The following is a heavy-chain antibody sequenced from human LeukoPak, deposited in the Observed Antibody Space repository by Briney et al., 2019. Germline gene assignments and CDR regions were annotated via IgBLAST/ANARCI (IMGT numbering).Heavy chain of an antibody. Sequence: GGSLRLSCAASGFTVSAKYMNWVRQGPGKGLDWISSIYSDGGTNYADSVKGRFTISRDNSKNTLYLQMNSLRPEDTAVYYCARDGGFGGPGGDNWFDSWGQGALVTVSS. J-gene: IGHJ5*01. CDR1: GFTVSAKY. CDR3: ARDGGFGGPGGDNWFDS. V-gene: IGHV3-66*02. D-gene: IGHD3-16*01. CDR2: IYSDGGT.